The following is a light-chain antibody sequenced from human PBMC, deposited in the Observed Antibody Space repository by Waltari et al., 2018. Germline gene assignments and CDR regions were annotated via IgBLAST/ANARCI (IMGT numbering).Light chain of an antibody. CDR3: QQSYSTPHT. Sequence: DIQMTQSPYSLSTSVGDRVTITCRASKSISSYLNWYQQKPGKAPKLLIYAASSLQSGVPSRFSGSGSGTDFTLTISSLQPEDFATYYCQQSYSTPHTFGGGTKVEIK. V-gene: IGKV1-39*01. CDR2: AAS. CDR1: KSISSY. J-gene: IGKJ4*01.